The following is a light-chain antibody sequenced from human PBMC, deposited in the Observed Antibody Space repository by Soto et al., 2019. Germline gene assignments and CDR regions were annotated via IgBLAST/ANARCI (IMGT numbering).Light chain of an antibody. CDR3: QQYADAPLT. CDR1: QTVSNTY. Sequence: EIVLTQSPGTLSLSPGERATLSCRASQTVSNTYLAWYQQRPGQAPRLLISGASTRATGIPDRFSGGASGTDFTLTISRLEPEDFAVYYCQQYADAPLTFGGGTKVEIK. J-gene: IGKJ4*01. CDR2: GAS. V-gene: IGKV3-20*01.